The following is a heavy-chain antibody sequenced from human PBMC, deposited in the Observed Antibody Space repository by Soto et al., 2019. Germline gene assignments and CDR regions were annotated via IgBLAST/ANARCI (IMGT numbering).Heavy chain of an antibody. CDR2: IDPSDSYT. Sequence: GESLKISCKGSVYSFTSYWISWVRQMPGKGLEWMGRIDPSDSYTNYSPSFQGHVTISADKSISTAYLQWSSLKASDTAMYYCARLGTMIVSEFDPWGQGTLVTVSS. J-gene: IGHJ5*02. D-gene: IGHD3-22*01. CDR3: ARLGTMIVSEFDP. CDR1: VYSFTSYW. V-gene: IGHV5-10-1*01.